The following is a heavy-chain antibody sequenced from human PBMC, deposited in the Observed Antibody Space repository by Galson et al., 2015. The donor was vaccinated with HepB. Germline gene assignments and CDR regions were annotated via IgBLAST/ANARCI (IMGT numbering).Heavy chain of an antibody. CDR1: GDSVPSNTAA. J-gene: IGHJ4*02. D-gene: IGHD2-21*02. V-gene: IGHV6-1*01. CDR2: TYYRSKWYD. CDR3: ARGVTYFDY. Sequence: CAISGDSVPSNTAAWNWIRQSPSRGLEWLGRTYYRSKWYDEYPVSVRSRITFNPDTSKNHFSLQLTSVSPEDTAVYYCARGVTYFDYWGPGTLVIVSS.